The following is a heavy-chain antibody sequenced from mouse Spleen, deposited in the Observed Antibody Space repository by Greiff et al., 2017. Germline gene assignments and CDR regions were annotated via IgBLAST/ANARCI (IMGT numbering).Heavy chain of an antibody. J-gene: IGHJ1*01. CDR2: ISSGGSYT. CDR1: GFTFSSYA. V-gene: IGHV5-9-3*01. D-gene: IGHD2-4*01. CDR3: ARHLRSTMTSYWYFDV. Sequence: EVKLMESGGGLVKPGGSLKLSCAASGFTFSSYAMSWVRQTPEKRLEWVATISSGGSYTYYPDSVKGRFTISRDNAKNTLYLQMSSLRSEDTAMYYCARHLRSTMTSYWYFDVWGAGTTVTVSS.